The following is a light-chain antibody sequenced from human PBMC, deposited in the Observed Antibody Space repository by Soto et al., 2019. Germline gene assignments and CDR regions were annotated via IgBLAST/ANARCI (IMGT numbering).Light chain of an antibody. V-gene: IGKV1-39*01. J-gene: IGKJ4*01. CDR2: AAS. CDR3: QQSYSRPLT. Sequence: DIQMTQSPSSPSASVGDRVTITCRASQSITNYLNWYQQKVGKAPQLLIHAASTLQSGVPSRFSGIGSGTDFTLTINNLQPEDFATYYCQQSYSRPLTFGGGTKVDIK. CDR1: QSITNY.